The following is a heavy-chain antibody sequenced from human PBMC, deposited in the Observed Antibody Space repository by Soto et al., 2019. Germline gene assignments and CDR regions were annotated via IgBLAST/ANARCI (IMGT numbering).Heavy chain of an antibody. CDR3: ARDGSTSYYYYGMDV. D-gene: IGHD2-2*01. J-gene: IGHJ6*02. V-gene: IGHV1-18*04. CDR2: ISAYNGNT. Sequence: ASVKVSCKASGYTFTSYGISWVRQAPGQGLEWMGWISAYNGNTNYAQRLQGRVTMTTDTSTSTAYMELRSLRSDDTAVYYCARDGSTSYYYYGMDVWGQGTTVTVSS. CDR1: GYTFTSYG.